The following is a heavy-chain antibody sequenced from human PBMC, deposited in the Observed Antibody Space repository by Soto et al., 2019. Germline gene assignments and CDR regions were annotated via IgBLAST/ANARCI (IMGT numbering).Heavy chain of an antibody. CDR1: GITCTSHS. J-gene: IGHJ4*02. V-gene: IGHV3-23*01. CDR2: TSGRGTST. CDR3: ARNPHWIDVKFFHY. Sequence: EVRRRRSGIACGITCTSHSINWVRHSPGNRLECVPTTSGRGTSTYYGGSVKGRFTISRDNSKNTVHMQMNSLRADDTPAYYCARNPHWIDVKFFHYWGQGTLVTVSS. D-gene: IGHD1-1*01.